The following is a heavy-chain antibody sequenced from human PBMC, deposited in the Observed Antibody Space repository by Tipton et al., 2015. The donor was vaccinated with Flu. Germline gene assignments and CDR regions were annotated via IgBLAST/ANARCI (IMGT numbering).Heavy chain of an antibody. CDR1: GASFSSYY. J-gene: IGHJ4*02. CDR2: INHGGIT. CDR3: ASLCVKKYDVWRDHAFGY. V-gene: IGHV4-34*01. D-gene: IGHD3-3*01. Sequence: TLSLTCTVSGASFSSYYWSWIRQPPGKGLEWIGEINHGGITNYSPSLKSRITISVDTSKNQFSLNLSSVTAADTAVYYCASLCVKKYDVWRDHAFGYWGQGTLVTVSS.